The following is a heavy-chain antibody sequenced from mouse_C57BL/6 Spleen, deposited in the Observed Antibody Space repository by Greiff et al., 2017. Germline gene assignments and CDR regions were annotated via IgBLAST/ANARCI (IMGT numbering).Heavy chain of an antibody. CDR3: ARSPVVAPYFEV. CDR2: IYPGDGDT. CDR1: GYAFSSSW. V-gene: IGHV1-82*01. D-gene: IGHD1-1*01. J-gene: IGHJ1*03. Sequence: QVQLQQSGPELVKPGASVKISCKASGYAFSSSWMNWVKQRPGKGLEWIGRIYPGDGDTNYNGKFKGKATLTADKSSSTAYMQLSSLTSEDSAVYFCARSPVVAPYFEVWGTGTTVTVSS.